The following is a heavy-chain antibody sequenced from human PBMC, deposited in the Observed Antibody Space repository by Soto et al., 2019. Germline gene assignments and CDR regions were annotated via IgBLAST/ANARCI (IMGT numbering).Heavy chain of an antibody. CDR2: VYDNGRP. V-gene: IGHV4-59*01. D-gene: IGHD3-9*01. Sequence: SETLSLTCTISGGSISVYYWSWIRQSPRQGLEWIGYVYDNGRPYYSPSLKSRVTISADTSKNQISLKLTPATAADTAVYYCARGVGSSPPRYWGRGTLVTVSS. CDR3: ARGVGSSPPRY. CDR1: GGSISVYY. J-gene: IGHJ4*02.